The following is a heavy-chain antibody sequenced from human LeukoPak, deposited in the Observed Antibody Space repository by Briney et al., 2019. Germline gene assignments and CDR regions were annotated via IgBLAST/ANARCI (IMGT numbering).Heavy chain of an antibody. J-gene: IGHJ4*02. CDR1: GFTFSTFC. D-gene: IGHD2-2*01. CDR2: ILYDGSNQ. CDR3: ARVNCRSTSCSPFDY. Sequence: GGSLRLSCAASGFTFSTFCMHWVRQAPGKGLEWVAVILYDGSNQYYADSVRGRFTASRDNTKHTLYLQMNRLRVEDAAVSSCARVNCRSTSCSPFDYWGQGTTVTVSS. V-gene: IGHV3-30*04.